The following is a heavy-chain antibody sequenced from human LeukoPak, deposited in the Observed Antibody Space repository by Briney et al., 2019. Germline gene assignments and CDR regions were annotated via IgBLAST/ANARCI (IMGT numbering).Heavy chain of an antibody. Sequence: GGSLRLSCAASGFIFSTYWMHWVRQAPVKGLVWVSRINSDGSSTSYADSVKGRFTISRDNAKNTLYLQMNSLRAEDTAVYYCAKSGSGDYWGQGTLVTVSS. CDR2: INSDGSST. V-gene: IGHV3-74*01. D-gene: IGHD1-26*01. J-gene: IGHJ4*02. CDR1: GFIFSTYW. CDR3: AKSGSGDY.